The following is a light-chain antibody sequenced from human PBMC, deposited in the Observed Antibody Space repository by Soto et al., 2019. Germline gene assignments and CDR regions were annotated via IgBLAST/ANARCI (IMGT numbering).Light chain of an antibody. Sequence: QSALTQPASVSGSPGQSISISCSGTSSDVGGYNHVSWYQQHPGKAPKLMIYEVSNRPSGVSNRFSGSKSGNTASLTISGLQAEDEADYYCRSYTSSSTPVVFGGGAKLTVL. V-gene: IGLV2-14*01. J-gene: IGLJ2*01. CDR1: SSDVGGYNH. CDR3: RSYTSSSTPVV. CDR2: EVS.